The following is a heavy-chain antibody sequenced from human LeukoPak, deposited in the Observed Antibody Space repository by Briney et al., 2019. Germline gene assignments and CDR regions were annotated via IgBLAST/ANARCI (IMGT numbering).Heavy chain of an antibody. CDR3: ARDAAMPTDYYYGMDV. D-gene: IGHD2-2*01. CDR1: GYSISSGYY. J-gene: IGHJ6*02. Sequence: PSETLSLTCTVSGYSISSGYYWGWIRQPPGKGLEWIGSIYHSGSTYYNPSLKSRVTISVDRSKNQFSLKLSSVTAADTAVYYCARDAAMPTDYYYGMDVWGQGTTVTVSS. CDR2: IYHSGST. V-gene: IGHV4-38-2*02.